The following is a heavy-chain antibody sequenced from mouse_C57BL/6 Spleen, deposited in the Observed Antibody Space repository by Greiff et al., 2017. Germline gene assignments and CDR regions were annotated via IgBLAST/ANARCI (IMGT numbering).Heavy chain of an antibody. CDR3: ARRRIYDCYSYFDY. V-gene: IGHV5-17*01. J-gene: IGHJ2*01. D-gene: IGHD2-3*01. Sequence: EVQLVESGGGLVKPGGSLKLSCAASGFTFSDYGMHWVRQAPEKGLEWVAYISSGSSTIYYADTVKGRFTISRDNAKNTLFLQMTSLRSEDTAMYYCARRRIYDCYSYFDYWGQGTTLTVSS. CDR1: GFTFSDYG. CDR2: ISSGSSTI.